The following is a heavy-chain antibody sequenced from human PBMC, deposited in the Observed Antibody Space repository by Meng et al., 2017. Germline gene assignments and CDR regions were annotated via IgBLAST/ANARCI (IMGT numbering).Heavy chain of an antibody. CDR2: IIPIFGTA. V-gene: IGHV1-69*01. J-gene: IGHJ4*02. CDR1: GGTVSSYA. D-gene: IGHD5-12*01. Sequence: QVHMVQSGGEVKKPGSAVKVSCEASGGTVSSYAISWVRQAPGQGLEWMGGIIPIFGTANYAQKFQGRVTITADESTSTAYMELSSLRSEDTAVYYCARDQGSKATKFDYWGQGTLVTVSS. CDR3: ARDQGSKATKFDY.